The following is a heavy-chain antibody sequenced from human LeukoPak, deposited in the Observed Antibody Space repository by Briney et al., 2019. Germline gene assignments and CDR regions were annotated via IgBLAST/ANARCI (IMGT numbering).Heavy chain of an antibody. CDR2: ISGSGGST. V-gene: IGHV3-23*01. J-gene: IGHJ3*02. D-gene: IGHD3-10*01. CDR1: GFTFSSYA. Sequence: GGSLRLSCAASGFTFSSYAMSWVRQAPGKGLEWVSAISGSGGSTYYADSAKGRFTISRDNSKNTLYLQMNSLRAEDTAVYYCAKDHYYGSVNDAFDIWGQGTMVTVSS. CDR3: AKDHYYGSVNDAFDI.